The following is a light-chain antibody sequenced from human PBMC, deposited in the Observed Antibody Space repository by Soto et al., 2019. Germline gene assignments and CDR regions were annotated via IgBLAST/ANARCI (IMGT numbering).Light chain of an antibody. CDR3: QQYNNWPPFT. Sequence: EIVMTQSPATLSVSPGERATLSCRASQSVSSNLAWYQQKPGQAPRLLIYGASTRATGLPARFSGSGSGTEFTLTISSLQSEDFAVYYCQQYNNWPPFTFGPGTKVDSK. V-gene: IGKV3-15*01. CDR2: GAS. CDR1: QSVSSN. J-gene: IGKJ3*01.